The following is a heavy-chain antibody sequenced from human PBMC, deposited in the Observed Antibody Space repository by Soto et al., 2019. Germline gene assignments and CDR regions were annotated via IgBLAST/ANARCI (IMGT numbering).Heavy chain of an antibody. D-gene: IGHD2-21*02. CDR2: IYPPDSYA. V-gene: IGHV5-51*01. J-gene: IGHJ4*02. Sequence: GESLKISCHYSGYTSTNDNIAWVRQMPGKGLEWMGIIYPPDSYAQYSPSFQGQVTFSVDRSISTAYLQWGSLKASDTAMYFCARLAYCGTDCFFDYWGQGTLVTVS. CDR3: ARLAYCGTDCFFDY. CDR1: GYTSTNDN.